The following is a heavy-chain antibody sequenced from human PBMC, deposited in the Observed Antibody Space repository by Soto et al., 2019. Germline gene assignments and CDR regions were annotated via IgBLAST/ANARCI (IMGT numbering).Heavy chain of an antibody. V-gene: IGHV3-23*01. J-gene: IGHJ2*01. Sequence: EVQLLESGGDLVQPGGSLRLSCAASGFTFGDFAMNCVRQAPGKGLEWVSGITGGGDYTFYADSVKGRFTISRVQSKNTVYLQMNSLRAEDTALYYCVKKIAGTTTNGAYWYFDLWGRGTLVTVSS. D-gene: IGHD2-8*01. CDR2: ITGGGDYT. CDR1: GFTFGDFA. CDR3: VKKIAGTTTNGAYWYFDL.